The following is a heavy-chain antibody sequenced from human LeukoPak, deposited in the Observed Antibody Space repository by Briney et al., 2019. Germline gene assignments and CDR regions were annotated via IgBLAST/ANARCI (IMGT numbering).Heavy chain of an antibody. V-gene: IGHV4-39*02. CDR1: GGSISSGGYY. Sequence: PSETLSLTCTVSGGSISSGGYYWSWIRQPPGKGLEWIGSIYYSGSTYYNPSLKSRVTISVDTSKNQFSLKLSSVTAADTAVYYCAREGPRYPIDYWGQGTLVTVSS. CDR2: IYYSGST. D-gene: IGHD2-15*01. J-gene: IGHJ4*02. CDR3: AREGPRYPIDY.